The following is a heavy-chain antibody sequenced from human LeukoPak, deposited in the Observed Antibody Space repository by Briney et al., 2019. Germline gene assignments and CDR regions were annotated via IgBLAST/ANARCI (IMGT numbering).Heavy chain of an antibody. CDR3: AREGSSSSLDY. J-gene: IGHJ4*02. D-gene: IGHD6-6*01. V-gene: IGHV1-2*02. Sequence: AASVKVSCKASGYTFTGYYLHWVRQAPGQGLEWMGWINPSSGVTNYAQKFQGRVTMTRDTSIRTAYMELRRLRSDDTAVYYCAREGSSSSLDYWGQGILVTVSS. CDR2: INPSSGVT. CDR1: GYTFTGYY.